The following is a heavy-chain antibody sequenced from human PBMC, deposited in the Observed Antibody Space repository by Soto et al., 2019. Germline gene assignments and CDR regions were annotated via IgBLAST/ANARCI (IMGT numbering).Heavy chain of an antibody. CDR2: MWDDGSNK. Sequence: QVQLVESGGGVVQPGRSLRRSCAASGFTFSSYGMHWVRQGPGKGLEWVAVMWDDGSNKYYADSVKGRFTISRDNSKHTLYLQRNSLRAEDTAVYYCARATDSSSWYLSMQYWGQGTRVTVSS. V-gene: IGHV3-33*01. CDR1: GFTFSSYG. CDR3: ARATDSSSWYLSMQY. D-gene: IGHD6-13*01. J-gene: IGHJ4*02.